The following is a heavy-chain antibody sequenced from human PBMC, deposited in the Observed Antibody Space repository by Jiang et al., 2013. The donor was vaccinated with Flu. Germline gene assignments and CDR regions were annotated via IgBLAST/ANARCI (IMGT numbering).Heavy chain of an antibody. V-gene: IGHV3-21*01. D-gene: IGHD3-22*01. Sequence: QLLESGGGLVKPGGSLILSCADSGFTFSSYSMNWVRQAPGKGLEWVSSISSGSSYIYYADSVKGRFTISRDNAKKSLYLQMNSLRAEDTAVYFCARDADSSGYYRHFDYWGQGTLVTVSS. CDR1: GFTFSSYS. CDR3: ARDADSSGYYRHFDY. CDR2: ISSGSSYI. J-gene: IGHJ4*02.